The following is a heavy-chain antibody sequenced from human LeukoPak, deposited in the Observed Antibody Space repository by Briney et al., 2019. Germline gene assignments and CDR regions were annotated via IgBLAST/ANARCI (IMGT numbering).Heavy chain of an antibody. V-gene: IGHV3-9*01. J-gene: IGHJ3*02. CDR3: ARRARRVGSPDAFDI. Sequence: QAGGSLRLSCAASGFTFDDYVMHWVRQAPGKGLEWVSGISWNSGSIGYADSVKGRFTISRDNAKNSLYLQMNSLRAEDTAVYYCARRARRVGSPDAFDIWGQGTMVTVSS. CDR1: GFTFDDYV. D-gene: IGHD1-26*01. CDR2: ISWNSGSI.